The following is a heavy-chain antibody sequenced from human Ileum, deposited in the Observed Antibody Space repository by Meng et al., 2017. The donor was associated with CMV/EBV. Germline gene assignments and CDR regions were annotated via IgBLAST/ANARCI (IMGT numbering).Heavy chain of an antibody. CDR2: INHSGNT. J-gene: IGHJ5*02. CDR1: GASFGGYY. D-gene: IGHD6-19*01. CDR3: ATNSSGWYGYFDP. V-gene: IGHV4-34*01. Sequence: CAVYGASFGGYYWSWIRQPPGKGLEWIGEINHSGNTNYNPSLKSRVTISVDTSKNQFSLRLNSVTAADTAVYYCATNSSGWYGYFDPWGQGTLVTVSS.